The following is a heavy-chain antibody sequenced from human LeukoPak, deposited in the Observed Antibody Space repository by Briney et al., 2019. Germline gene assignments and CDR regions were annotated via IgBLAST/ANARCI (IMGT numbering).Heavy chain of an antibody. CDR1: GGSISSYF. D-gene: IGHD5-18*01. Sequence: PSETLSLACTPSGGSISSYFWSWIRQPPGKGLEWIGYIYDSGSTKYNPSLKSRVTMSLDTSKNQFSLKLSSVTAADTAVYYCARGVWLQHFDYWGQGTLVTVSS. J-gene: IGHJ4*02. V-gene: IGHV4-59*01. CDR3: ARGVWLQHFDY. CDR2: IYDSGST.